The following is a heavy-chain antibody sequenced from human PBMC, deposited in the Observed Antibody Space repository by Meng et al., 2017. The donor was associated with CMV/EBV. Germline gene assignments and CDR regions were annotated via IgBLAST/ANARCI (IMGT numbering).Heavy chain of an antibody. CDR1: GFTFSSYW. J-gene: IGHJ5*02. Sequence: GESLKISCAASGFTFSSYWMSWVRQAPGKGLEWVANIKQDGSEKYYVDSVKGRFTISRDNAKNSLYLQMNSLRAEDTAVYYCARDHGGVVPAYWFDPWGQGTLVTVSS. CDR2: IKQDGSEK. D-gene: IGHD2-2*01. CDR3: ARDHGGVVPAYWFDP. V-gene: IGHV3-7*01.